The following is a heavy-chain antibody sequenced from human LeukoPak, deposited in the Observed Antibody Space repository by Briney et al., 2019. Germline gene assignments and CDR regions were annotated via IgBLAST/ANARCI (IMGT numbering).Heavy chain of an antibody. V-gene: IGHV4-59*01. CDR1: GGSISSDY. Sequence: SETLSLTCTVSGGSISSDYWSWIRQPPGKGLEWIGCIYHSGRTNYNPSLKSRVTISVDTSKNQFSLKLSSVTAADTAVYYCARVFGYSGYDFDYWGQGTLVTVSS. D-gene: IGHD5-12*01. CDR2: IYHSGRT. J-gene: IGHJ4*02. CDR3: ARVFGYSGYDFDY.